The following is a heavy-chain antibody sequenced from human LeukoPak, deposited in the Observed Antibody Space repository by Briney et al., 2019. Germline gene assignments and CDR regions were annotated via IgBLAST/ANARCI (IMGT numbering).Heavy chain of an antibody. CDR3: ARGPSRLAMRFDY. D-gene: IGHD2-2*01. CDR2: INPSGDST. Sequence: ASVKVSCKASGYTFTSYYMHWVRQAPGRGPEWMGIINPSGDSTSYAQKFQDRLTMTRDTSTSAVYMELSSLRSEDTAVYYCARGPSRLAMRFDYWGQGTRVTVSS. CDR1: GYTFTSYY. J-gene: IGHJ4*02. V-gene: IGHV1-46*01.